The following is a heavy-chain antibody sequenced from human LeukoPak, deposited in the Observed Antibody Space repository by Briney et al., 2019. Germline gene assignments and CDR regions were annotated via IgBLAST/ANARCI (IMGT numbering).Heavy chain of an antibody. Sequence: ASVKVSCKASGYTFTDYNIHWVRQAPGQGLEWVGWSGPDSGGTHLGKKFQGRVTLTRDTSISTVYMEVSRLSSDDTAVYYCARVKEKTASTIPDYFQHWGQGSLVTVSS. D-gene: IGHD5/OR15-5a*01. CDR1: GYTFTDYN. V-gene: IGHV1-2*02. CDR2: SGPDSGGT. J-gene: IGHJ1*01. CDR3: ARVKEKTASTIPDYFQH.